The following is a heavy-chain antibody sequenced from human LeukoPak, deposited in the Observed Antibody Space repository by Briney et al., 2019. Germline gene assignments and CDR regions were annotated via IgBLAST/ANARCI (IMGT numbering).Heavy chain of an antibody. CDR2: ITGSVYISTSPSTT. V-gene: IGHV3-48*01. CDR3: AKAQAMMRSYLDY. J-gene: IGHJ4*02. Sequence: GGSLRLSCAASGFTFSNFEMNWVRQAPGKGLEWISYITGSVYISTSPSTTYYADSVKGRFTISRDNAKNSLYLQMNSLRAEDTAVYYCAKAQAMMRSYLDYWGQGTLVTVSS. CDR1: GFTFSNFE. D-gene: IGHD3-16*01.